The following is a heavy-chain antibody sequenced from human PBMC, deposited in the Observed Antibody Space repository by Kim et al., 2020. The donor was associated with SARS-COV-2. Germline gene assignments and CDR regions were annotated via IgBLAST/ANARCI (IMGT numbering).Heavy chain of an antibody. Sequence: SLKSRVTISVDTSKNQFSLKLSSVTAADTAVYYCARVDRGYSYGPYFFDYWGQGTLVTVSS. D-gene: IGHD5-18*01. V-gene: IGHV4-39*07. CDR3: ARVDRGYSYGPYFFDY. J-gene: IGHJ4*02.